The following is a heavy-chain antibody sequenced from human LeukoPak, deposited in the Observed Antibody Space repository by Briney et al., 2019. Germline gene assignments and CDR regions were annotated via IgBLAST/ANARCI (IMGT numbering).Heavy chain of an antibody. CDR3: ARERWPDY. CDR1: GNYW. Sequence: GGSLRLSCAASGNYWMHWVRQAPGKGLVWVSHINSDGSWTSYADSVKGRFTISKDNAKNTVYLQMNSLRAEDTAVYYCARERWPDYWGQGTLVTVSS. V-gene: IGHV3-74*01. J-gene: IGHJ4*02. CDR2: INSDGSWT. D-gene: IGHD4-23*01.